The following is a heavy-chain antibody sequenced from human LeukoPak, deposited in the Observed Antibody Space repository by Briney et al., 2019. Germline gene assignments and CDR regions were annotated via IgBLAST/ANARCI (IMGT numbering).Heavy chain of an antibody. J-gene: IGHJ4*02. CDR2: INTDGSTT. D-gene: IGHD6-6*01. CDR3: ARGLSGYASSLGY. V-gene: IGHV3-74*01. CDR1: EFTFSTYW. Sequence: GGSLRLSCVDSEFTFSTYWMHWVRQAPGEGLVWVSRINTDGSTTTYADSVKGRFSISRDNAKNTLYLQMNSLRAEDTAVYYCARGLSGYASSLGYWGQGTLVTVSA.